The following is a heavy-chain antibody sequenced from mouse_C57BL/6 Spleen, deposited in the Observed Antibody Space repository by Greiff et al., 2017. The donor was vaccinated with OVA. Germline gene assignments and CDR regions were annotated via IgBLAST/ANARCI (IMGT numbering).Heavy chain of an antibody. CDR1: GYTFTSYG. CDR2: IYPRSGNT. V-gene: IGHV1-81*01. J-gene: IGHJ4*01. D-gene: IGHD2-1*01. Sequence: QVQLKESGAELARPGASVKLSCKASGYTFTSYGISWVKQRTGQGLEWIGEIYPRSGNTYYNEKFKGKATLTADKSSSTAYMELRSLTSADYAGYFCARYGNYSYYAMDYWGQGTSVTVSS. CDR3: ARYGNYSYYAMDY.